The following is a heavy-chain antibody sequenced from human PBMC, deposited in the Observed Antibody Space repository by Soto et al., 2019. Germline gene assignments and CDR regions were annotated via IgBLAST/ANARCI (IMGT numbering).Heavy chain of an antibody. V-gene: IGHV4-34*01. Sequence: PSETLSLTCGLSGAAFSDYTWSWVRQAPGGGLHWIGEVNRGGRTKYSPSLERRLTISVDPSRNQVSLELRSVTAADTAIYYCARLMEDKVWGSYRYLDLWGQGTLVTVSS. D-gene: IGHD3-16*02. CDR1: GAAFSDYT. CDR2: VNRGGRT. CDR3: ARLMEDKVWGSYRYLDL. J-gene: IGHJ5*02.